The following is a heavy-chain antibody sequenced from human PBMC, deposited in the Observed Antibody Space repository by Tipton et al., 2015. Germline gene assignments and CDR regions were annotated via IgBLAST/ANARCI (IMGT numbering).Heavy chain of an antibody. D-gene: IGHD3-22*01. CDR3: ARAPVPDSSGHHHGFDY. V-gene: IGHV4-31*03. CDR2: FYYSGST. CDR1: GGSISSGGYY. Sequence: TLSLTCTVSGGSISSGGYYWSWIRQHPGKGLECIGYFYYSGSTYYKPSLKSRVTISVDTSKNQFSLKLSSVTAADTAVYYCARAPVPDSSGHHHGFDYWGQGTLVTVSS. J-gene: IGHJ4*02.